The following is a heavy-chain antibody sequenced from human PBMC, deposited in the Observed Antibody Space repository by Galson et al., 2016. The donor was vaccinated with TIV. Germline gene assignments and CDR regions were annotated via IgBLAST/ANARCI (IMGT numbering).Heavy chain of an antibody. CDR3: ARDCNGDNCYSSPMYFDY. D-gene: IGHD2-15*01. J-gene: IGHJ4*02. V-gene: IGHV3-7*03. CDR2: INQGGSEK. CDR1: RFSFNTYW. Sequence: SLRLSCAASRFSFNTYWMSWLRQAPGEGLEWVASINQGGSEKDYVDSVKGRFTISRDNAQTSLYLQMDSLRAEDTAVYYCARDCNGDNCYSSPMYFDYWGQGALVTVSS.